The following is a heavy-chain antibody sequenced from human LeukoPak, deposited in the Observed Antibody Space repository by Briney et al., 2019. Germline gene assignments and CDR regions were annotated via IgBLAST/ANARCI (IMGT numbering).Heavy chain of an antibody. D-gene: IGHD6-19*01. Sequence: GGSLRLSCAASGFTFSSYSMNWVRQAPGKGLEWVSSISSSSSHIYYADSVKGRFTISRDNAKNSLYLQMNSLRAEDTAVYYCAREGAVAGLEDAFDIWGQGTMVTVSS. CDR2: ISSSSSHI. V-gene: IGHV3-21*01. CDR3: AREGAVAGLEDAFDI. J-gene: IGHJ3*02. CDR1: GFTFSSYS.